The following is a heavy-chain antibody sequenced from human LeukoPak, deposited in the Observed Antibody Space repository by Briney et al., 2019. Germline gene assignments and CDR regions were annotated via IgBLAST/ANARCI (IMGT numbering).Heavy chain of an antibody. CDR3: ARRVLYGMDV. CDR1: GFSFSFYG. Sequence: GGSLRLSCAASGFSFSFYGMHCVGQAPGKGLEGVAVISEDGTKKNYAESVKGRFTISRDNSHNTVYLQMNSLRAEDTAVYYCARRVLYGMDVWGQGTTVTVSS. J-gene: IGHJ6*02. CDR2: ISEDGTKK. V-gene: IGHV3-30*03.